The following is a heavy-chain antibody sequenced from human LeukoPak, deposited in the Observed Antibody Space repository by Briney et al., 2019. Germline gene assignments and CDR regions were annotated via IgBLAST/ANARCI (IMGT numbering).Heavy chain of an antibody. V-gene: IGHV3-30*18. CDR2: ISYDGSNK. Sequence: GGSLRLSCAASGFTFSSYGMHWVRQAPGKGLEWGAVISYDGSNKYYADSVRGRFNISRDNSKNTLYLQMNSLRAEDTAVYYCAKDDNYDFWSGPDYYYYGMDVWGQGTTVTVSS. CDR3: AKDDNYDFWSGPDYYYYGMDV. CDR1: GFTFSSYG. D-gene: IGHD3-3*01. J-gene: IGHJ6*02.